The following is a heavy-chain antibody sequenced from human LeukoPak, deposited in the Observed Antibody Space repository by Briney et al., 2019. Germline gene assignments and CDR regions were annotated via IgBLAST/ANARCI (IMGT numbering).Heavy chain of an antibody. D-gene: IGHD2-15*01. CDR3: ARTFCSGGNCFHFDY. Sequence: PSETLSLTCTVSGASINSYYFTWTRQPAGKGLEWIGRVFSDGATDYNPSLQSRVTMSLDTSKNQVSLKLSSVAAADTAVYYCARTFCSGGNCFHFDYWGQGTLVTVSS. CDR2: VFSDGAT. J-gene: IGHJ4*02. CDR1: GASINSYY. V-gene: IGHV4-4*07.